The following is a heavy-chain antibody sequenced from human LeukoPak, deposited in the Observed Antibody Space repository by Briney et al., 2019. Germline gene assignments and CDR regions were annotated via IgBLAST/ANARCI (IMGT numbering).Heavy chain of an antibody. Sequence: SETLSLTCTVSGGSISSYYWSWIRQPPGKGLEWIGYIYYSGSTNYNPSLKSRVTISVDTSKNQFSLKLSSVTAADTAVYYCARQRAALDFWSSLDYYYYYMDVWGKGTTVTVSS. J-gene: IGHJ6*03. V-gene: IGHV4-59*01. CDR3: ARQRAALDFWSSLDYYYYYMDV. D-gene: IGHD3-3*01. CDR1: GGSISSYY. CDR2: IYYSGST.